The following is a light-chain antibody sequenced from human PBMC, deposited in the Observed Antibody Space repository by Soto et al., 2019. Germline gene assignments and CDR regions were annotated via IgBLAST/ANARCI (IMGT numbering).Light chain of an antibody. CDR1: PAIASF. CDR3: QQLNRSPWT. CDR2: DAA. V-gene: IGKV1-9*01. J-gene: IGKJ1*01. Sequence: IPLTQSPSSLSASVGDRVTITCRASPAIASFLAWYQQKPGTAPKLLIYDAATLQSGVPSRFSGSRSGTEYTHTLGSLQPEDFATYYCQQLNRSPWTFGQGTKVEI.